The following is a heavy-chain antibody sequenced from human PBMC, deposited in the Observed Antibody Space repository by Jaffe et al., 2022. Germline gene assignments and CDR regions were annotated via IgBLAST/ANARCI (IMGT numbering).Heavy chain of an antibody. Sequence: QVQLQESGPGLVKPSQTLSLTCTVSGGSISSGSYYWSWIRQPAGKGLEWIGRIYTSGSTNYNPSLKSRVTISVDTSKNQFSLKLSSVTAADTAVYYCARAGDSSGSFWGQGTMVTVSS. CDR3: ARAGDSSGSF. J-gene: IGHJ3*01. V-gene: IGHV4-61*02. CDR1: GGSISSGSYY. CDR2: IYTSGST. D-gene: IGHD3-22*01.